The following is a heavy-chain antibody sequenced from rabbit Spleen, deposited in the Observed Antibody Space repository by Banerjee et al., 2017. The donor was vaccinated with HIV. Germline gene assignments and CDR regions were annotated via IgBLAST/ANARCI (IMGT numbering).Heavy chain of an antibody. V-gene: IGHV1S45*01. CDR2: IAGGSSGFT. D-gene: IGHD1-1*01. J-gene: IGHJ6*01. Sequence: QEQLKESGGDLVKPGGTLTLTCTASGFSFSSSDYMCWVRQAPGKGLEWISCIAGGSSGFTYSATWAKGRFTISKTSSTTVTLQMTRLTAADTATYFCARDTSSSFSSYGMDLWGPGTLVTVS. CDR1: GFSFSSSDY. CDR3: ARDTSSSFSSYGMDL.